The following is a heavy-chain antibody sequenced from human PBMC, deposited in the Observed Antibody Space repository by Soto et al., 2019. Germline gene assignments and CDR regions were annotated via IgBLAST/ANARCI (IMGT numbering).Heavy chain of an antibody. V-gene: IGHV5-51*01. CDR3: ARSPRSSPYFDY. Sequence: PGESLKISCQSSGYTFSNFWNGWVRQLPGKGLEWMGIIYPGDHETRYSPSFHGKVTISADRSINTAYLQWNSLEASDTAFYFCARSPRSSPYFDYWGQGALVTV. J-gene: IGHJ4*02. CDR2: IYPGDHET. CDR1: GYTFSNFW. D-gene: IGHD6-13*01.